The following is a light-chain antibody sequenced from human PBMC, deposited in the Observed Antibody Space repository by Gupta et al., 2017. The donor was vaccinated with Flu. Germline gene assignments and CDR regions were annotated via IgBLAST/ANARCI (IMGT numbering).Light chain of an antibody. J-gene: IGKJ4*02. CDR2: GAS. V-gene: IGKV1-39*01. CDR1: QSVSNF. CDR3: QQGYSTPQT. Sequence: PSSLSASVGDRVTITCRASQSVSNFLHWYQQKPGKAPKLLIYGASTLQGGAPSRFSGSGSGTEFTLTINRLQPADFATYFCQQGYSTPQTFGRGTTVEMK.